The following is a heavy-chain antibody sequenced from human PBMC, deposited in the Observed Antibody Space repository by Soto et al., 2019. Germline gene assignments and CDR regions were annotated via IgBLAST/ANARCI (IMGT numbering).Heavy chain of an antibody. CDR1: GGSFSGYY. CDR3: ARGVVIIGYYYYYYIDV. Sequence: QVQLQQWGAGLLKPSETLSLTCAVYGGSFSGYYWSWIRQPPGQGLEWIGEINHSGSTNYKPSLKSRVTKSVDTSKNKFCGKLGSVTAADTAVYYCARGVVIIGYYYYYYIDVWGKGTTVTVSS. J-gene: IGHJ6*03. D-gene: IGHD3-3*01. CDR2: INHSGST. V-gene: IGHV4-34*01.